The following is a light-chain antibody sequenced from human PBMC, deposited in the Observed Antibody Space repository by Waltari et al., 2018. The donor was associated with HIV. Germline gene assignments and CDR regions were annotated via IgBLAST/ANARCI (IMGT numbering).Light chain of an antibody. V-gene: IGKV1-9*01. CDR3: QQLNSYPLT. CDR2: AAS. CDR1: QGISSY. J-gene: IGKJ4*01. Sequence: DIRLTQSPYFLSTSVGDRVTITCRASQGISSYLAWYQQKPGKAPQLLIYAASTLESGVPSRFSGSGSGTEFTLTISSQQPEDFATYYCQQLNSYPLTFGGGTKVDFK.